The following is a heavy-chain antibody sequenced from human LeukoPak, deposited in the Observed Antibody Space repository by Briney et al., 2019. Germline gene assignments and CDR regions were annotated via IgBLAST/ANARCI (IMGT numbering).Heavy chain of an antibody. CDR1: GYTFTGYY. Sequence: GASVKVSCKASGYTFTGYYMHWVRQAPGQGLEWMGWMNPNSGNTGYAQKFQGRVTMTRNTSISTAYMELSSLRSEDTAVYYCARGLYYGFYYYYYGMDVWGQGTTVTVSS. V-gene: IGHV1-8*02. D-gene: IGHD3-22*01. CDR3: ARGLYYGFYYYYYGMDV. CDR2: MNPNSGNT. J-gene: IGHJ6*02.